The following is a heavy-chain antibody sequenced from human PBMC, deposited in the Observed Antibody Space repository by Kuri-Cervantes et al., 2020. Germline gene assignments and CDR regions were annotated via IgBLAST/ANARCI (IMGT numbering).Heavy chain of an antibody. Sequence: GGSLRLSCAASGFTFSSYSMNWVRQAPGKGLEWVSSISSSSSYIYYADSVKGRFTISRDNSKNTLYLQMNSLRAEDTAVYYCAKDTYSGYDWVFDYWGQGTLVTVSS. V-gene: IGHV3-21*01. J-gene: IGHJ4*02. CDR1: GFTFSSYS. CDR3: AKDTYSGYDWVFDY. CDR2: ISSSSSYI. D-gene: IGHD5-12*01.